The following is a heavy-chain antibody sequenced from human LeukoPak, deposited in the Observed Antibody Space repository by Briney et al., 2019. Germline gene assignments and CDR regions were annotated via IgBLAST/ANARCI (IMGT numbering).Heavy chain of an antibody. CDR2: MNPNSANT. CDR1: GYTFTSYD. J-gene: IGHJ3*02. V-gene: IGHV1-8*03. D-gene: IGHD4-17*01. Sequence: ASVKVSCKASGYTFTSYDINWVRQATGQGLEWMGWMNPNSANTGYAQKFQGRVTITRNTSISTTYMELSSLRFEDTAVYYCARGGDYGDPYDAFDIWGQGTMVTVSS. CDR3: ARGGDYGDPYDAFDI.